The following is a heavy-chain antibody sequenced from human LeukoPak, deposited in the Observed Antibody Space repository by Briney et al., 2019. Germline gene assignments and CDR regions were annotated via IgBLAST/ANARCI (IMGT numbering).Heavy chain of an antibody. J-gene: IGHJ3*02. CDR3: ARDPPTLGAFDI. CDR1: GGTFSSYA. CDR2: IIPIFGTA. V-gene: IGHV1-69*13. Sequence: GASVKVSCKASGGTFSSYAISWVRQAPGQGLEWMGGIIPIFGTANYAQKFQGRVTITADESTSTAYMELSSLRSEDTAVYYCARDPPTLGAFDIWGQGTMVTVSS.